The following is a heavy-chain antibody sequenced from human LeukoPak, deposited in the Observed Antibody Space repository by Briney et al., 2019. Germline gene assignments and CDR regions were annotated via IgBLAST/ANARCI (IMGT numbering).Heavy chain of an antibody. J-gene: IGHJ6*02. V-gene: IGHV4-59*01. CDR1: GGSISSYY. Sequence: SETLSLTCTVSGGSISSYYWSWIRQPPGKGLEWIGYIYYSGSGSTNYNPSLKSRVTISVDTSKNQFSLKLSSVTAADTAVYYCALYSNYYYGMDVWGQGTTVTVSS. CDR2: IYYSGSGST. CDR3: ALYSNYYYGMDV. D-gene: IGHD2-21*01.